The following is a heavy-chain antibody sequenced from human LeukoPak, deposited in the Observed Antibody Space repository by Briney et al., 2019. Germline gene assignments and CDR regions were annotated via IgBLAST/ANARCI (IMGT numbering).Heavy chain of an antibody. CDR2: ISNTGNRV. CDR3: ARSVGYGVRGVILSFDN. D-gene: IGHD3-10*01. CDR1: GFSFSDFY. Sequence: GGSLRLSCAASGFSFSDFYMTWIRQAPGKGLDWVSYISNTGNRVDYADSVKGRFPISRDNAKKSVYLQMNNLRGEDTAVYSCARSVGYGVRGVILSFDNWGQGILVTVSA. V-gene: IGHV3-11*04. J-gene: IGHJ4*02.